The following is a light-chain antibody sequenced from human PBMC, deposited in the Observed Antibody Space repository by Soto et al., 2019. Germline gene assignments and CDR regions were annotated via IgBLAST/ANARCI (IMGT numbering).Light chain of an antibody. CDR1: SSNIGSNY. V-gene: IGLV1-47*01. CDR3: AAWDDXLSGFYV. J-gene: IGLJ1*01. Sequence: QSALTQPPSASGTPGQRVTISCSGSSSNIGSNYVYWYQQLPGTAPKLLIYKNDQRPSGVPDRFSGSKSGTSASLAISGLRSEDEADYYCAAWDDXLSGFYVFGAGTKVTVL. CDR2: KND.